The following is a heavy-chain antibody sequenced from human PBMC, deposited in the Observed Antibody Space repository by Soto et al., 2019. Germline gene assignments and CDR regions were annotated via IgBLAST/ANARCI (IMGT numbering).Heavy chain of an antibody. J-gene: IGHJ5*02. D-gene: IGHD3-10*01. V-gene: IGHV3-23*01. CDR1: GFTFSSYA. CDR2: ISGSGGST. Sequence: LRLSCAASGFTFSSYAMSWVRQAPGKGLEWVSAISGSGGSTYYADSVKGRFTISRDNSKNTLYLQMNSLRAEDTAVYYCAKVPSPMVRGSTWGQGTLVTVSS. CDR3: AKVPSPMVRGST.